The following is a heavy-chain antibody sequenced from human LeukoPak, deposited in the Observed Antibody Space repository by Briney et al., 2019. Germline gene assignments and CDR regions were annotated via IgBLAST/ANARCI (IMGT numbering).Heavy chain of an antibody. V-gene: IGHV3-11*04. J-gene: IGHJ4*02. Sequence: GGSLRLSCAASGFTFSDYYMSWIRQAPGKGLEWVSYISSSGSYIYYADSVKGRFTISRDNAKNSLYLQMNSLRAEDTAVYYCARAIRNSSSSFDYWGQGTLVTVSS. CDR2: ISSSGSYI. D-gene: IGHD6-6*01. CDR1: GFTFSDYY. CDR3: ARAIRNSSSSFDY.